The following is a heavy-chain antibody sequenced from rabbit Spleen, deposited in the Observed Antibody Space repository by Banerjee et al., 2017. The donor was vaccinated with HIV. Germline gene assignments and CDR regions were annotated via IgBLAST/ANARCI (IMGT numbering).Heavy chain of an antibody. CDR1: GFSSSNSYY. D-gene: IGHD2-1*01. Sequence: QSLVESGGDLVKPEGSLILLCTASGFSSSNSYYLFWVRQAPGKGLEWIACIYGGSGGSTWCAGWAKGRFAISKTSTTTVTLQLTSLTAADAAAYFWSRGSAAMTMVIAGFYFGLWGPGTLVTVS. CDR2: IYGGSGGST. V-gene: IGHV1S40*01. CDR3: SRGSAAMTMVIAGFYFGL. J-gene: IGHJ4*01.